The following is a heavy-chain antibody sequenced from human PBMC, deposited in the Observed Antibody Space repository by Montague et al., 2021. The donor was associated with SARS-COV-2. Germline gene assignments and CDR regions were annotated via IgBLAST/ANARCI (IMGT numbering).Heavy chain of an antibody. V-gene: IGHV4-31*03. CDR1: GGSISSGGYY. D-gene: IGHD3-22*01. Sequence: TLSLTCTVSGGSISSGGYYWSWIRQHPGKGLEWIGYIYYSGXTXYXXXXKXRVTISVDTSKNQFSLKLSSVTAADTAVYYCASVQGITMIVVVIGAFDIWGQGTMVTVSS. J-gene: IGHJ3*02. CDR2: IYYSGXT. CDR3: ASVQGITMIVVVIGAFDI.